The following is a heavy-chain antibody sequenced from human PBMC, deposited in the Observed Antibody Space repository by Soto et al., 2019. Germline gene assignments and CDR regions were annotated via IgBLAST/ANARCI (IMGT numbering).Heavy chain of an antibody. CDR3: ARDQIAAAGILIYYYYYYGMDV. CDR2: IKQDGSEK. CDR1: GFTFSSYL. D-gene: IGHD6-13*01. V-gene: IGHV3-7*05. J-gene: IGHJ6*02. Sequence: PGGSLRLSCAASGFTFSSYLMSWVRQAPGKGLEWVANIKQDGSEKYYVDSVKGRFTISRDNAKNSLYLQINSLRAEDTAVYYCARDQIAAAGILIYYYYYYGMDVWGQGTTVTV.